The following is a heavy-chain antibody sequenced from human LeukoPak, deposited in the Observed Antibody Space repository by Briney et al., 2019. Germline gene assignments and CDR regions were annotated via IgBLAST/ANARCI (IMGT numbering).Heavy chain of an antibody. CDR2: IYYSGST. J-gene: IGHJ4*02. CDR3: VREAVDDSSGYDDF. CDR1: GGSISSYY. Sequence: SETLSLTCTVSGGSISSYYWSWIRQPPGKGLEWIGYIYYSGSTNYNPSLKRRVTISVDTSKNQFSLKLSSVTAADTAVYYCVREAVDDSSGYDDFSGQGRLVTVSS. V-gene: IGHV4-59*13. D-gene: IGHD3-22*01.